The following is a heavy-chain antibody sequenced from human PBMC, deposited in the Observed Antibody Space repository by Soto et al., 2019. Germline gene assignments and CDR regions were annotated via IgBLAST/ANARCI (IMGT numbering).Heavy chain of an antibody. V-gene: IGHV4-4*07. CDR2: IYTSGTT. J-gene: IGHJ6*02. Sequence: QVQLQEWGPGLVKPSETLSLTCTVSGDSISNYYWSWIRQPAGKGLEWIGRIYTSGTTYYNPSLKSRVTMSVDTSKNQLSLKLGSVTAADTAVYFCVGDQGYYYVMDIWGQGTTVTVSS. CDR3: VGDQGYYYVMDI. CDR1: GDSISNYY.